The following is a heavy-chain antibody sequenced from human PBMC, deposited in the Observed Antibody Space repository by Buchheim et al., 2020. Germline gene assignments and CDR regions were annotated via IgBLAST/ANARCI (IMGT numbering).Heavy chain of an antibody. Sequence: QVQLQESGPGLVKPSETLSLTCAVSGYSISNDYYWGWIRQPPGKGLEWIGSISHGGRTLYNPSLKSRVTVSLDASKNRFSLTLTSVTAPDTAMYYCARMGYSGSYYDPWGRGTL. CDR3: ARMGYSGSYYDP. CDR2: ISHGGRT. D-gene: IGHD1-26*01. J-gene: IGHJ5*02. CDR1: GYSISNDYY. V-gene: IGHV4-38-2*01.